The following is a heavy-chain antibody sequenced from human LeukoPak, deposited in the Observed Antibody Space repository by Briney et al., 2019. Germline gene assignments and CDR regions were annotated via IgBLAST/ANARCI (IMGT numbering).Heavy chain of an antibody. D-gene: IGHD2-15*01. CDR1: GFTFDDYA. CDR3: AKDTPCSGGSCYPHY. Sequence: GGSLRLSCAASGFTFDDYAMHWVRQAPGKGLEWVSGISWNSGSIGYADSVKGRFTIPRDNSKNTLYLQMNSLRAEDTAVYYCAKDTPCSGGSCYPHYWGQGTLVTVSS. J-gene: IGHJ4*02. CDR2: ISWNSGSI. V-gene: IGHV3-9*01.